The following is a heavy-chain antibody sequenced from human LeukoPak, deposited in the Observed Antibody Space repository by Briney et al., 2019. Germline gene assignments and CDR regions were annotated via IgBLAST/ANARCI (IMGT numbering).Heavy chain of an antibody. D-gene: IGHD4-23*01. CDR1: GYTFSSYA. V-gene: IGHV1-69*13. CDR2: IIPIFGTA. CDR3: ARESIYGGNSFDY. Sequence: SVKVSCKASGYTFSSYAISWVRQAPGQGLEWMGGIIPIFGTANYAQKFQGRVTITADESTSTAYMELSSLRSEDTAVYYCARESIYGGNSFDYWGQGTLVTVSS. J-gene: IGHJ4*02.